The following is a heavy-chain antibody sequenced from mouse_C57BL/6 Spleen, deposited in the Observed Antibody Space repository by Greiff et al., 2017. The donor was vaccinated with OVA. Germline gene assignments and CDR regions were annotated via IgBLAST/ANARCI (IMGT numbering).Heavy chain of an antibody. CDR2: IDPSDSET. V-gene: IGHV1-52*01. CDR1: GYTFTSYW. D-gene: IGHD1-1*01. Sequence: QVQLQQSGAELVRPGSSVKLSCKASGYTFTSYWMHWVKQRPIQGLEWIGNIDPSDSETHYNQKFKDKATLTVDKSSSTAYMQLSSLTSEDSAVYYCARSATVVASFDYWGQGTTLTVSS. J-gene: IGHJ2*01. CDR3: ARSATVVASFDY.